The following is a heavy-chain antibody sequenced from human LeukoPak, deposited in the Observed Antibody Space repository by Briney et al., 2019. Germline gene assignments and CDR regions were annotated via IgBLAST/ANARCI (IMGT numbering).Heavy chain of an antibody. D-gene: IGHD3-22*01. Sequence: ASVKVPCKVSGYTLTELSVHWVRQAPGKGLEWMGGFDPEDGETIYAQKFQGRVTMTEDTSTDTAYMELSSLRSEDTAVYYCATAQGGNQYYDSSGYYSGLGYWGQGTLVTVSS. J-gene: IGHJ4*02. CDR1: GYTLTELS. CDR2: FDPEDGET. V-gene: IGHV1-24*01. CDR3: ATAQGGNQYYDSSGYYSGLGY.